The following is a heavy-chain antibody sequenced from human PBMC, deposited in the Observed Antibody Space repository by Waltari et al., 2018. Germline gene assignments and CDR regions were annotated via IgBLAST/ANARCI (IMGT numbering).Heavy chain of an antibody. Sequence: EVQLVETGGGLIQPGGSLRLSCAASGFTVSSNYMSWVRQAPGKGLEWVSVIYSGGSTYYADSVEGRFTISGDKSKNTLYLQMNSLGAEDTAVYYCAREGGSGGSCEETWFDPWGQGTLVTVSS. CDR3: AREGGSGGSCEETWFDP. CDR1: GFTVSSNY. D-gene: IGHD2-15*01. CDR2: IYSGGST. V-gene: IGHV3-53*02. J-gene: IGHJ5*02.